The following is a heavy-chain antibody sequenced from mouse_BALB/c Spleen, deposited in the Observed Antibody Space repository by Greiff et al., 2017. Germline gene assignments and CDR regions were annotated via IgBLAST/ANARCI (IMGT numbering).Heavy chain of an antibody. Sequence: QVQLKQPGAELVRPGASVKLSCKASGYTFTSYWINWVKQRPGQGLEWIGNIYPSDSYTNYNQKFKDKATLTVDKSSSTAYMQLSSPTSEDSAVYYCTRGGTVVARYYYAMDYWGQGTSVTVSS. CDR1: GYTFTSYW. CDR2: IYPSDSYT. V-gene: IGHV1-69*02. J-gene: IGHJ4*01. D-gene: IGHD1-1*01. CDR3: TRGGTVVARYYYAMDY.